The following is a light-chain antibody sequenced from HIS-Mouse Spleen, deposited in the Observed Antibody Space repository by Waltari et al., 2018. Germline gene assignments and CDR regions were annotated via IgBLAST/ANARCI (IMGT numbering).Light chain of an antibody. CDR3: CSYAGSSTYWV. CDR1: SSDVGSYNL. Sequence: QSALTQPASVSGSPGQSITISCTGTSSDVGSYNLFSWYQQQPGNAPKLMIYEGSKRPSGVSNRFSGSKSGNTASLTISGLQAEDEADYYCCSYAGSSTYWVFGGGTKLTVL. V-gene: IGLV2-23*01. J-gene: IGLJ3*02. CDR2: EGS.